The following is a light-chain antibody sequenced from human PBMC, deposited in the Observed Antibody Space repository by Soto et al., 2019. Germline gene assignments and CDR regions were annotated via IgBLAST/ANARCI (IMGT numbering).Light chain of an antibody. CDR3: QHSYSTPRT. V-gene: IGKV1-39*01. J-gene: IGKJ3*01. Sequence: DIQMTQSPSSLSASVGDRVTITCRASQSISSYLNWYQQKPGKAPKLLIYAASSLQSGVPSRFSGSGSGTDFTLTISSLQPEDFATYYCQHSYSTPRTFGHGTKVDIK. CDR2: AAS. CDR1: QSISSY.